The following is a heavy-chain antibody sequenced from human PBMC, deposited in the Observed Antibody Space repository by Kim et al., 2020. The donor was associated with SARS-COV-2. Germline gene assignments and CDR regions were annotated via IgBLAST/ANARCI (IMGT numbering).Heavy chain of an antibody. D-gene: IGHD3-10*01. J-gene: IGHJ6*02. Sequence: GESLKISCKGSGYSFTSYWISWVRQMPGKGLEWMGRIDPSDSYTNYSPSFQGHVTISADKSISTAYLQWSSLKASDTAMYYCVRGLFERRGLVGYCGMDVWGQGTTVTVSS. CDR1: GYSFTSYW. V-gene: IGHV5-10-1*01. CDR3: VRGLFERRGLVGYCGMDV. CDR2: IDPSDSYT.